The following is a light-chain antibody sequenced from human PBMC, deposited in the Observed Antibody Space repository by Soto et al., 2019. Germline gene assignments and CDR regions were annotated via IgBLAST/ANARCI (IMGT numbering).Light chain of an antibody. CDR3: QSSDSSLSGYV. J-gene: IGLJ1*01. CDR1: SSNIGAGYD. CDR2: GNN. Sequence: QSVLTQPPSVSGAPGQRVTISCTGSSSNIGAGYDVHWYQQLPGTAPKLLIYGNNNRPSGVPDRFSGSKSGTSASLAITGLQAEDEADYYCQSSDSSLSGYVFGTGTKLTVL. V-gene: IGLV1-40*01.